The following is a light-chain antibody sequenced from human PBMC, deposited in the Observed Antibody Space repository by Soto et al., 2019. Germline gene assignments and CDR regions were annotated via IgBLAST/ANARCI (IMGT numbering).Light chain of an antibody. Sequence: QSALTQPASVSGSPGQSITISCTGTSSDVGGYNHVSWYQQHPGKAPKFLIYDVSSRPSGISSRFSGSKSGNTASLTISGLQAEDEADYYCSSYTSSTTRVFGTGTQLTVL. CDR1: SSDVGGYNH. CDR2: DVS. V-gene: IGLV2-14*03. CDR3: SSYTSSTTRV. J-gene: IGLJ1*01.